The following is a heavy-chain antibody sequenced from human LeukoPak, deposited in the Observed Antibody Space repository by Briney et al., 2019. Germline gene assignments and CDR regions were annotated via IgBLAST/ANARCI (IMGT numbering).Heavy chain of an antibody. CDR2: IYYSGST. V-gene: IGHV4-39*07. CDR3: AREVLVAATRTDP. Sequence: PSETLSLTGTVSAGSISSSSYYWGWIRQPPGKGLEWIGSIYYSGSTYYNPSLKTRVTISVDTSNNQFSLKLSSVTAADTAVDYGAREVLVAATRTDPWGQGTPVTASS. CDR1: AGSISSSSYY. J-gene: IGHJ5*02. D-gene: IGHD2-15*01.